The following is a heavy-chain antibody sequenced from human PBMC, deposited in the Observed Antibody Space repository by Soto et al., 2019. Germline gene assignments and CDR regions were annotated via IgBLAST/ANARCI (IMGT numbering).Heavy chain of an antibody. Sequence: QVQLVQSGAEVKKPGSSVKVSCKASGGTFSSYAISWVRQATGQGLEWMGGIIPIFGTANYAQKFQGRVTITADESTSTAYMELSSLRSEDTAVYYCARDCISTSCYEGVNWLEPWGQGTLVTGSS. CDR2: IIPIFGTA. CDR1: GGTFSSYA. D-gene: IGHD2-2*01. J-gene: IGHJ5*02. CDR3: ARDCISTSCYEGVNWLEP. V-gene: IGHV1-69*12.